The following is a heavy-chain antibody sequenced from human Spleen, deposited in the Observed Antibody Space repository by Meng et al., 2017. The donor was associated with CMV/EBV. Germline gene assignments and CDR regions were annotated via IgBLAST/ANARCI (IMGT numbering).Heavy chain of an antibody. CDR3: AKGIVVVPAAAGEYFQH. J-gene: IGHJ1*01. Sequence: FTFDDYGMTWVRQAPGKGLEWVSGINWNGGSTGYADSVKGRFTISRDNSKNTLYLQMNSLRAEDTAVYYCAKGIVVVPAAAGEYFQHWGQGTLVTVSS. D-gene: IGHD2-2*01. CDR2: INWNGGST. V-gene: IGHV3-20*03. CDR1: FTFDDYG.